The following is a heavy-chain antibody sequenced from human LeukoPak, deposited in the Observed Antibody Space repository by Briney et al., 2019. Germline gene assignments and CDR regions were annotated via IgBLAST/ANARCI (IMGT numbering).Heavy chain of an antibody. Sequence: SETLSLTCTVSGGSISDYHWTWIRQPPGKGLEYIGYIYNRGNTFYNPSLKGRVIISADTSKRQFSLKLSSVTAADTAVYYCARETLEGKFDPWGQGILVTVSS. CDR3: ARETLEGKFDP. J-gene: IGHJ5*02. D-gene: IGHD1-1*01. CDR1: GGSISDYH. CDR2: IYNRGNT. V-gene: IGHV4-59*01.